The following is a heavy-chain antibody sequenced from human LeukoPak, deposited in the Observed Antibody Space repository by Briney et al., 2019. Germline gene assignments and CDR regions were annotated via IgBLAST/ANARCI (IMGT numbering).Heavy chain of an antibody. CDR2: IYYSGST. CDR3: ARSDFWSGSIDY. D-gene: IGHD3-3*01. CDR1: GGSISSYY. J-gene: IGHJ4*02. Sequence: SETLSLTCTVSGGSISSYYWSWIRQPPGKGLEWIGYIYYSGSTNYNPSLKSRVTISVDTSKNLFSLKLSSVTAADTAVYYCARSDFWSGSIDYWGQGTLVTVSS. V-gene: IGHV4-59*01.